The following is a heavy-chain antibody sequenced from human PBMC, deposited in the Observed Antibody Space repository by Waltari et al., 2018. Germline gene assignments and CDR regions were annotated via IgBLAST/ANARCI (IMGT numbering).Heavy chain of an antibody. Sequence: EVQLVESGGGLVDPGGSLRLSCAASGFRFSNNWMSWVRQAPGKGLEWVANMKEDGTQKYYVDSVRGRFTISRDNTKNTLYLQMNSLRVEDTAVYYCARDWNWGFDYWGQGTLVTVSS. V-gene: IGHV3-7*01. D-gene: IGHD7-27*01. CDR2: MKEDGTQK. CDR3: ARDWNWGFDY. J-gene: IGHJ4*02. CDR1: GFRFSNNW.